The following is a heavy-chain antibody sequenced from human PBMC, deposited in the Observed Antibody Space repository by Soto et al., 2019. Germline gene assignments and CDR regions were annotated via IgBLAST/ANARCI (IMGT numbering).Heavy chain of an antibody. CDR1: GYTFTSYG. CDR2: ISAYNGNT. J-gene: IGHJ4*02. D-gene: IGHD3-10*01. V-gene: IGHV1-18*01. Sequence: QVQLVQSGAEVQKPGASVKVSCKASGYTFTSYGISWVRQAPGQGLERMGWISAYNGNTNYAQKLQGRGTMTTDTSTSTACMELRSLRSDDTAVYYCARDTYGSGAGYWGQGTLSTVSS. CDR3: ARDTYGSGAGY.